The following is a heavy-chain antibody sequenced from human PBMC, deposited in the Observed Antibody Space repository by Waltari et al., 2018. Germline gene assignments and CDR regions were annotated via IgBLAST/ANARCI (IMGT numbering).Heavy chain of an antibody. CDR2: IYYSGST. Sequence: QVQLQESGPGLVKPSETLSLTCTVSGGSISSYYWSWIRQPPGKGLEWIGYIYYSGSTNYNPSLKSRVTISVDTSKNQFSLKLSSVTAADTAVYYCAGSNYDFWSGYSPFAYWGQGTLVTVSS. CDR3: AGSNYDFWSGYSPFAY. CDR1: GGSISSYY. J-gene: IGHJ4*02. D-gene: IGHD3-3*01. V-gene: IGHV4-59*08.